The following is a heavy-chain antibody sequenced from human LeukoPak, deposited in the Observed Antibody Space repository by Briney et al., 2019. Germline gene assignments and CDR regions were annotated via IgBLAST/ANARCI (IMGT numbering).Heavy chain of an antibody. V-gene: IGHV3-9*01. CDR2: ISWNSGSI. Sequence: GGSLRLSCAGSGFIFNNYAMHWVRQPPGKGLEWVSGISWNSGSIDYADSVKGRFTISRDNAKNSLYLQMNSLRAEDTAVYYCAREEMATIVYWGQGTLVTVSS. J-gene: IGHJ4*02. CDR3: AREEMATIVY. CDR1: GFIFNNYA. D-gene: IGHD5-24*01.